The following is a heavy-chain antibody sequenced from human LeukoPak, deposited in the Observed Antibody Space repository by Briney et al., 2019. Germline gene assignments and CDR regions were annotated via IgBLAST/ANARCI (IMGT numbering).Heavy chain of an antibody. V-gene: IGHV1-2*04. CDR2: INPNSGGT. D-gene: IGHD2-2*01. CDR1: GYTFTGYY. J-gene: IGHJ6*03. CDR3: ARELVPAAATYYYMDV. Sequence: GASVKVSCKASGYTFTGYYMHWARQAPGQGLEWMGWINPNSGGTNYAQKFQGWVTMTRDTSISTAYMELSRLRSDDTAVYYCARELVPAAATYYYMDVWGKGTTVTVSS.